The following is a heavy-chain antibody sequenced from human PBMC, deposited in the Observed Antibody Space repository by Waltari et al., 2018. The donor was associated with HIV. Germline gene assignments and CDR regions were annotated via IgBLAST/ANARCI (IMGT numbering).Heavy chain of an antibody. Sequence: QVQLQESGPGLVKPSQTLSLSCTVSGASISSGSYYWSWIRQPAGKGLEWIGRMYTSGNTNYNPSLKSRVTISVDMSKNQFSLILSSLTAADTAVYYCARSRYDVTWYYDYWGQGTLVTVSS. CDR1: GASISSGSYY. V-gene: IGHV4-61*02. D-gene: IGHD3-16*01. CDR2: MYTSGNT. CDR3: ARSRYDVTWYYDY. J-gene: IGHJ4*02.